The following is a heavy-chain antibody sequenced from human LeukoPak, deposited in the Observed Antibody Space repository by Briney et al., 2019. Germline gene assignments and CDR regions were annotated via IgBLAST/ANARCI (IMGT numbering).Heavy chain of an antibody. D-gene: IGHD2-2*02. CDR3: AREAIYPDY. CDR1: GGSVSSGSYY. V-gene: IGHV4-61*01. CDR2: TYYSGST. J-gene: IGHJ4*02. Sequence: PSETLSLTCTVSGGSVSSGSYYWSWIRQPPGKGLEWIGYTYYSGSTNYNPSLKSRVTISVDTSKNQFSLKLSSVTAADTAVYYCAREAIYPDYWGQGTLVTVSS.